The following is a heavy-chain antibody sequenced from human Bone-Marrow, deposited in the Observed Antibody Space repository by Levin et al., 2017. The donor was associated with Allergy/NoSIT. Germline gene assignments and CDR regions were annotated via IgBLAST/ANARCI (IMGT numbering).Heavy chain of an antibody. Sequence: GGSLRLSCAASGFTFNDHYMTWVRQAPGKGLEWVANVDQDENEKYYVESVKGRFSISRDNAKKSLYLQMNSLRAEDTAVYYCARIYDSSGYYSGVGTLDMWGQGTRVTVSS. CDR2: VDQDENEK. V-gene: IGHV3-7*01. CDR3: ARIYDSSGYYSGVGTLDM. CDR1: GFTFNDHY. J-gene: IGHJ3*02. D-gene: IGHD3-22*01.